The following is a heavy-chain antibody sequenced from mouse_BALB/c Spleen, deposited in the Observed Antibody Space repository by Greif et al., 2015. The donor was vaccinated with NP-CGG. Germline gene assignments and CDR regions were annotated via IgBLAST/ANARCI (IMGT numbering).Heavy chain of an antibody. CDR3: ATYYYGSSGFAY. V-gene: IGHV14-3*02. Sequence: ESGAEVVKPGASVKLSCAASGFNIKDTYMTWVKQRPEQGLEWIGRTVPANDNTKYDPKFQGKATITADTSSNTAYLQLSSLTSEDTAVYYCATYYYGSSGFAYWGQGTLVTVSA. J-gene: IGHJ3*01. CDR1: GFNIKDTY. CDR2: TVPANDNT. D-gene: IGHD1-1*01.